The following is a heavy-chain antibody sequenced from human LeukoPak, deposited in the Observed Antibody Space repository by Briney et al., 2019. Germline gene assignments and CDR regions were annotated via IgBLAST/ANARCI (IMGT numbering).Heavy chain of an antibody. CDR3: ARGIAYYHGSGNWFDP. Sequence: SETLSLTRTVSGGSISSGDYYWSWIRQPPGRGLEWIGYIYYSGSTYYNPSLKSRVTISVDTSKNQFSLKLSSVTAADTAVYYCARGIAYYHGSGNWFDPWGQGTLVTVSS. CDR2: IYYSGST. J-gene: IGHJ5*02. V-gene: IGHV4-30-4*01. D-gene: IGHD3-10*01. CDR1: GGSISSGDYY.